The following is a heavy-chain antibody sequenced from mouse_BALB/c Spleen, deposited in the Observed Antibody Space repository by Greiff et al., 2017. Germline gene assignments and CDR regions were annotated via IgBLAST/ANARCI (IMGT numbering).Heavy chain of an antibody. D-gene: IGHD1-1*01. CDR1: GFTFSSYA. Sequence: EVKLVESGGGLVKPGGSLKLSCAASGFTFSSYAMSWVRQSPEKRLEWVAEISSGGSYTYYPDTVTGRFTISRDNAKNTLYLEMSSLRSEDTAMYYCARAAGSSWYFDVWGAGTTVTVSS. CDR2: ISSGGSYT. CDR3: ARAAGSSWYFDV. V-gene: IGHV5-9-4*01. J-gene: IGHJ1*01.